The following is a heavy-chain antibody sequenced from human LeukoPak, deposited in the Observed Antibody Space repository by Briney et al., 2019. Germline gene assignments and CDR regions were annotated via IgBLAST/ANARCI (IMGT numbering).Heavy chain of an antibody. CDR2: ISYDGSNK. CDR1: GFTFSSYG. J-gene: IGHJ4*02. D-gene: IGHD3-22*01. Sequence: PGGSLRLSCAASGFTFSSYGMHWVRQAPGKGLEWVAVISYDGSNKYYADSVKGRFTISRDNSKNTLYLQMNSLRAEDTAVYYCARASSGYYTAFDYWGQGTLVTVSS. CDR3: ARASSGYYTAFDY. V-gene: IGHV3-30*03.